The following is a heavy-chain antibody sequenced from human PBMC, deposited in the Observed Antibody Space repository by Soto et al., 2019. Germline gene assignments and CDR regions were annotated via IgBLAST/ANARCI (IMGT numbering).Heavy chain of an antibody. CDR1: GGSISSYY. J-gene: IGHJ4*02. V-gene: IGHV4-59*01. D-gene: IGHD2-15*01. CDR2: IYYSGST. Sequence: SETLSLTCTVSGGSISSYYWSWIRQPPGKGLEWIGYIYYSGSTNYNPSLKSRVTISVDTSKNQFSLKLSSVTAADTAVYYCARGGEVVVAATNMGFDYWGQGTLVTVSS. CDR3: ARGGEVVVAATNMGFDY.